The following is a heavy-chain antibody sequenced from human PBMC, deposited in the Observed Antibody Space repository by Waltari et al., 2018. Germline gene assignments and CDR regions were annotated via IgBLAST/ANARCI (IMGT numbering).Heavy chain of an antibody. CDR3: ATGGIAARPDEL. Sequence: QVQLVQSGAEVKKPGASVKVSCKVSVYTLTELSLHWVRQAPGKGLAWTGGFEPEDGETIYAQKFQGRVTMTEDTATDTAYMELSSLRSEDTAVYDCATGGIAARPDELWGQGTLVTVSS. CDR1: VYTLTELS. CDR2: FEPEDGET. J-gene: IGHJ4*02. V-gene: IGHV1-24*01. D-gene: IGHD6-6*01.